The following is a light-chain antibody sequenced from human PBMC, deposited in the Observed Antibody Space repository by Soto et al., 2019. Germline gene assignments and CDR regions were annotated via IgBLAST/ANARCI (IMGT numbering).Light chain of an antibody. CDR1: SSDVGGYNY. V-gene: IGLV2-14*01. CDR3: SSYTSSINFYV. J-gene: IGLJ1*01. Sequence: QSALTQPASVSGSPGQSITISCTGTSSDVGGYNYVSWYQQHPGKAPKLMIYDVSNRPSGVSNRFSGSKSGNTASLTISGLQAEDEADYYCSSYTSSINFYVCVTGTKVTVL. CDR2: DVS.